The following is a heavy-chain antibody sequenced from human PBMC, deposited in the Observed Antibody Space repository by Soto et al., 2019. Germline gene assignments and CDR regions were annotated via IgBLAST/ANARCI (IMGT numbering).Heavy chain of an antibody. Sequence: PSQTLSLTCVICGDSVSSNTASWNWIRQSPSRGLEWLGRTYFRSKWYNDYAVSVKSRIIINPDTSNNQFSLQLNSVTPEDTAVYFCAKGDNLGPKTGYAFDPWGQGIMVTVSS. D-gene: IGHD5-12*01. V-gene: IGHV6-1*01. CDR2: TYFRSKWYN. CDR3: AKGDNLGPKTGYAFDP. CDR1: GDSVSSNTAS. J-gene: IGHJ5*02.